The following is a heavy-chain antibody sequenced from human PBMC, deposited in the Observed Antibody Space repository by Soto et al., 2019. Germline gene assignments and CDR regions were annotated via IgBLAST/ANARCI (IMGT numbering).Heavy chain of an antibody. CDR3: ARVVIAHYYGMDV. D-gene: IGHD3-22*01. J-gene: IGHJ6*02. CDR2: IWYDGSNK. CDR1: GFTFSSYG. Sequence: QVQLVESGGGVVQPGRSLRLSCTASGFTFSSYGMHWVRQAPGKGLEWVAVIWYDGSNKYYADSVKGRFTISRDNSKNTLYLQMNSLRAEDTAVYYCARVVIAHYYGMDVWGQGTTVTVSS. V-gene: IGHV3-33*01.